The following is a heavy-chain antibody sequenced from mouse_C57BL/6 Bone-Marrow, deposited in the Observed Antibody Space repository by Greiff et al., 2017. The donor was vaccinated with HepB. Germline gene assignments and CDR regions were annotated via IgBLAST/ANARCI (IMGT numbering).Heavy chain of an antibody. J-gene: IGHJ4*01. CDR2: INSDGGST. CDR1: EYEFPSHD. V-gene: IGHV5-2*01. D-gene: IGHD1-2*01. Sequence: EVKLMESGGGLVQPGESLKLSCESNEYEFPSHDMSWVRKTPEKRLELVAAINSDGGSTYYPDTMERRFIISRDNTKKTLYLQMSSLRSEDTALYYCARQGNYYGRAMDYWGQGTSVTVSS. CDR3: ARQGNYYGRAMDY.